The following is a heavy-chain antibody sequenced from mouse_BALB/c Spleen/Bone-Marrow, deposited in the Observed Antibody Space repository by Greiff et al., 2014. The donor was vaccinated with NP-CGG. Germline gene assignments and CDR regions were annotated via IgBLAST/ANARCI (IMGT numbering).Heavy chain of an antibody. CDR2: IWADGST. J-gene: IGHJ4*01. Sequence: VKLMESGPGLVAPSQSLSISCTVSGFSLTSYGVHWVRQPPGKGLEWLGVIWADGSTNYNSALMSRLSISKDNSKSQVFLKMNSLQTDDTAMYYCASITTATGAMDYWGQGTSVTVSS. CDR3: ASITTATGAMDY. CDR1: GFSLTSYG. D-gene: IGHD1-2*01. V-gene: IGHV2-9*02.